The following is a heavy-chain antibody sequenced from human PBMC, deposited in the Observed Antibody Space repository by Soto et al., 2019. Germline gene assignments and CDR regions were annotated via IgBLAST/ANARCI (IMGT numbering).Heavy chain of an antibody. J-gene: IGHJ1*01. CDR1: GGSINIGTYS. CDR3: AGEINGAVEYLQL. Sequence: QTLSLTVAGGGGSINIGTYSCSWIRQPPGKGLEWVGYISHQGNTYYNSSLRSRVAISLDTSKNQFSLRLSSLTAADTAVYYCAGEINGAVEYLQLWSQGTPVNVSS. CDR2: ISHQGNT. V-gene: IGHV4-30-2*01. D-gene: IGHD1-26*01.